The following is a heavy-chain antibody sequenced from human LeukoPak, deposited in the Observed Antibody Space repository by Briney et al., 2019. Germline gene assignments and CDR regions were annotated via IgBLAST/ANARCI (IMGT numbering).Heavy chain of an antibody. Sequence: PSETLSLTCTVSGGSISSSSYYWGWIRQPPGKGLEWIGSIYYSGSTYYNPSLKSRVTISVDTSKNQFSLKLSSVTVADTAVYYCARAEGIAVAGTSYYYYYGMDVWGQGTTVTVSS. D-gene: IGHD6-19*01. CDR3: ARAEGIAVAGTSYYYYYGMDV. J-gene: IGHJ6*02. CDR1: GGSISSSSYY. V-gene: IGHV4-39*07. CDR2: IYYSGST.